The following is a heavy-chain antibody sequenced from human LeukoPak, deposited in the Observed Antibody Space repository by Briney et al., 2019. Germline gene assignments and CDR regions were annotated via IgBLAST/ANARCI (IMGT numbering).Heavy chain of an antibody. D-gene: IGHD5-24*01. CDR1: GFTFSSYG. J-gene: IGHJ4*02. CDR3: AKDRGDGYKKYYFDY. Sequence: GGSLRLSCAASGFTFSSYGMHWVRQAPGKGLEWVAFIRYDGSNKYYADSVKGRFTISRDNSKNTLYLQMNSLRAEDTAVYYCAKDRGDGYKKYYFDYWGQGTLVTVSS. V-gene: IGHV3-30*02. CDR2: IRYDGSNK.